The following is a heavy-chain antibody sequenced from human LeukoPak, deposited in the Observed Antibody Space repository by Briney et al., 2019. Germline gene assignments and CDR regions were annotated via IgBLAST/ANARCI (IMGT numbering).Heavy chain of an antibody. CDR2: IIPIFGTA. V-gene: IGHV1-69*01. J-gene: IGHJ5*02. D-gene: IGHD3-3*01. CDR1: GGTFSGYA. CDR3: ARYQSRGYDFWSGYGWFDP. Sequence: SVKVSCKASGGTFSGYAISWVRQAPGQGLEWMGGIIPIFGTANYAQKFQGRVTITADESTSTAYMELSSLRSEDTAVYYCARYQSRGYDFWSGYGWFDPWGQGTLVTVSS.